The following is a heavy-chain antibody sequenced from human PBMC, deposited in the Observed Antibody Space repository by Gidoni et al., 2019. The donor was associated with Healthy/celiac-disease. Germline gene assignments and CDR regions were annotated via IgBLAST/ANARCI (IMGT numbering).Heavy chain of an antibody. Sequence: QVQLVESGGGVVQPGRSLRLSCAASGFPFSSYAMHWVRQGPGKGLEWVAVISYDGSNKYYADSVKGRFTISRDNSKNTLYLQMNSLRAEDTAVYYCARETVYYDSSGYYLGHAFDIWGQGTMVTVSS. CDR2: ISYDGSNK. CDR3: ARETVYYDSSGYYLGHAFDI. J-gene: IGHJ3*02. D-gene: IGHD3-22*01. CDR1: GFPFSSYA. V-gene: IGHV3-30*04.